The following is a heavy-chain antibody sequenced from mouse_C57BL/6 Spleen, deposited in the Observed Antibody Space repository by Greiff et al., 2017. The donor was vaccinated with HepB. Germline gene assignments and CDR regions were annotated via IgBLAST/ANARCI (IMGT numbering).Heavy chain of an antibody. V-gene: IGHV5-16*01. Sequence: EVMLVESEGGLVQPGSSMKLSCTASGFTFSDYYMAWVRQVPEKGLEWVANINYDGSSTYYLDSLKSRFIISRDNAKNILYLQMSSLKSEDTATYYCARGGTTVVATGFDYWGQGTTLTVSS. J-gene: IGHJ2*01. D-gene: IGHD1-1*01. CDR2: INYDGSST. CDR1: GFTFSDYY. CDR3: ARGGTTVVATGFDY.